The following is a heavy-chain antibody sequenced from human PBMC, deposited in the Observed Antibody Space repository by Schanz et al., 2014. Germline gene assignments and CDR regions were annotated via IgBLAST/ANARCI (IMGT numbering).Heavy chain of an antibody. Sequence: QVQLVQSGAEVKKPGASVKVSCKASGYTFISYGIKWVRQAPGQRLEWMGWIGPYNGNTNYAQKLQGRVTMTADTSTSTAYMEVRSLKSDDTAMYCCATMWGYCTATACQILGVRDVWGQGTMVTVS. D-gene: IGHD2-8*02. J-gene: IGHJ3*01. CDR3: ATMWGYCTATACQILGVRDV. V-gene: IGHV1-18*01. CDR2: IGPYNGNT. CDR1: GYTFISYG.